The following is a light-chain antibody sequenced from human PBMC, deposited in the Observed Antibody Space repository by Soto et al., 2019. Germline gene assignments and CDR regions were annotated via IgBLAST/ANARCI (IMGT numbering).Light chain of an antibody. J-gene: IGKJ4*01. CDR2: EAS. Sequence: EIVLTQSPVTLSLSPGETATLSCRASQSVGTYLAWYQLKSGQAPRLLIYEASKRATGIPARFSGRGSGTDFTLTISSLEPEDFAFYYCQQGSNWPPLTFGGGTKVEIK. CDR3: QQGSNWPPLT. CDR1: QSVGTY. V-gene: IGKV3-11*01.